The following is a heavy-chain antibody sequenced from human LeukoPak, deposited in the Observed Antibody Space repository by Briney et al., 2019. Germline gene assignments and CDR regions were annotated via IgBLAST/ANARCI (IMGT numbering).Heavy chain of an antibody. CDR3: ARHPYSSGWHFDY. V-gene: IGHV5-51*01. D-gene: IGHD6-19*01. CDR2: IYPGDSDT. Sequence: GESLKISCKGSGYRFTSYWIGWVRQMPGKGLEWMGIIYPGDSDTRYSPSFQGLVTVSADKSISTAYLQWSSLKASDTAMYYCARHPYSSGWHFDYWGQGTLVTVSS. CDR1: GYRFTSYW. J-gene: IGHJ4*02.